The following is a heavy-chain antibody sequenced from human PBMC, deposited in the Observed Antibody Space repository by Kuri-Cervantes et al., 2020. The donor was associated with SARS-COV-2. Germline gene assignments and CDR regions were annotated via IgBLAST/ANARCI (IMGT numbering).Heavy chain of an antibody. CDR2: ISSSSSSYI. J-gene: IGHJ6*02. CDR1: GFTFSSYS. Sequence: GGSLRLSCAASGFTFSSYSMNWVRQAPGKGREWVSSISSSSSSYIYYADSVKGRFTISRDNAKNSLYLQMNSLRAEDTAGYYCARDVNILVVPAYYYGMDVWGQGTTVTVSS. V-gene: IGHV3-21*01. CDR3: ARDVNILVVPAYYYGMDV. D-gene: IGHD2-2*01.